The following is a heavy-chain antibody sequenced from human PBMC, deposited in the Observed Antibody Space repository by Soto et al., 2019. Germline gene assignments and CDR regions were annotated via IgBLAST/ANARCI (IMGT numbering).Heavy chain of an antibody. CDR1: GYTFTSYG. V-gene: IGHV1-18*01. CDR2: ISANNGNT. J-gene: IGHJ2*01. CDR3: ARDGYCSSRRCFDL. Sequence: QVQLVQSGAEVKKPGASVKVSCNASGYTFTSYGITWVRQAPGQGLEWMGWISANNGNTNYAQKFQGRVTMTTDTSTRTAYMELRSLRSDDTAVYYCARDGYCSSRRCFDLWGRGTLVTVSS. D-gene: IGHD2-2*01.